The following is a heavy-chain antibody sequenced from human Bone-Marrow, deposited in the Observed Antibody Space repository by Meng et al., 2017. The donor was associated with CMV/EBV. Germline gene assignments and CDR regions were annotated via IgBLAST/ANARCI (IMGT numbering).Heavy chain of an antibody. V-gene: IGHV3-9*01. CDR3: ARFEGGWFDP. CDR1: GFTFDDYA. J-gene: IGHJ5*02. D-gene: IGHD3-16*01. Sequence: SLKISCATSGFTFDDYAMHWVRQAPGKGLEWVSGITWNSDTIGYADSVKGRFTISRDNSKNTLYLQMNSLRAEDTAVYYCARFEGGWFDPWGQGTLVTVSS. CDR2: ITWNSDTI.